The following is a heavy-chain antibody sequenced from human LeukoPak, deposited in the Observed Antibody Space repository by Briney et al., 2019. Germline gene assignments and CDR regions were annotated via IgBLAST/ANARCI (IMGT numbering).Heavy chain of an antibody. CDR2: IIPILGIA. Sequence: SVKVSCKASGGTFSSYAISWVRQAPGQGLEWMGRIIPILGIANYAQKFQGRVTITADKSTSTAYMELSSLRSEDTAVYYCARSHIVVVTAIRSYGMDVWGQGTTVTVSS. V-gene: IGHV1-69*04. J-gene: IGHJ6*02. CDR1: GGTFSSYA. CDR3: ARSHIVVVTAIRSYGMDV. D-gene: IGHD2-21*02.